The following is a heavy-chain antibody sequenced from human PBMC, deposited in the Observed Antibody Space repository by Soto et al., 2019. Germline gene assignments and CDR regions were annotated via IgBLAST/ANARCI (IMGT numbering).Heavy chain of an antibody. CDR1: GFDFTDYW. J-gene: IGHJ5*02. Sequence: GEPLKISCRAAGFDFTDYWSAWVRQVTGKGLEWLGIIFPHDSDTRYNPSFQGQVSISADKSVSIAYLQWSSLQASDTGIYYCARQGTISNSRNWLDPWGQGTLVTVSS. V-gene: IGHV5-51*01. CDR3: ARQGTISNSRNWLDP. CDR2: IFPHDSDT. D-gene: IGHD1-26*01.